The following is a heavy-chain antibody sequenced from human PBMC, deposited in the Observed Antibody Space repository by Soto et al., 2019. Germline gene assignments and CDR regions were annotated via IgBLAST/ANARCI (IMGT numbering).Heavy chain of an antibody. Sequence: EVQLVESGGGLVQPGGSLRLSCAASGFTFSSYDMHWVRQATGKGLEWVSAIGTAGDTYYPGSVKGRFTISRENAKNSLYLQMNSLRAGETAVYYCSRGPYGSGSPIDPSYFDYWGQGTLVTVSS. D-gene: IGHD3-10*01. J-gene: IGHJ4*02. CDR3: SRGPYGSGSPIDPSYFDY. CDR2: IGTAGDT. V-gene: IGHV3-13*01. CDR1: GFTFSSYD.